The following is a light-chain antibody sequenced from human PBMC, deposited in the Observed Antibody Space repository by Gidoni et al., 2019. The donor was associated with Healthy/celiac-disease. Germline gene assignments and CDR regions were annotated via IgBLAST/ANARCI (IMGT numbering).Light chain of an antibody. CDR3: QQYYSTPLT. V-gene: IGKV4-1*01. CDR2: LAS. J-gene: IGKJ4*01. Sequence: DIVMTQSPDSLAVSLGERATINCKSSQSVLYSSNNKNYLAWYKQKPGQPPKLLIYLASTRESGVPDRFSGRGSGTDFTLTISRLQAEDVAVYYCQQYYSTPLTFGGGTKVEIK. CDR1: QSVLYSSNNKNY.